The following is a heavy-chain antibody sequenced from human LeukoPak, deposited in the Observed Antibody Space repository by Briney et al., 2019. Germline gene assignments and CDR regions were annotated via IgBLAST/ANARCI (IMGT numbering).Heavy chain of an antibody. D-gene: IGHD2-2*01. J-gene: IGHJ4*02. CDR2: INHSGST. CDR3: ARYIVVVPAAAFDY. Sequence: SETLSLTCAVYGGSFSGYYWSWIRQPPGKGLEWIGEINHSGSTNYNPSLKSRVTISVDTSKNQFSLKLSSVTAADTAVYYCARYIVVVPAAAFDYWGQGALVTVSS. CDR1: GGSFSGYY. V-gene: IGHV4-34*01.